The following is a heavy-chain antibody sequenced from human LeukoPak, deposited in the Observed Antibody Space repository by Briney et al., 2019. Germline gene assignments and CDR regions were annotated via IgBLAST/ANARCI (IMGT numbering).Heavy chain of an antibody. J-gene: IGHJ4*02. V-gene: IGHV4-39*07. Sequence: SETLSLTCTVSGGSISSGGYYWSWIRQPPGKGLEWIGEINHSGSTNYNPSLKSRVTISVDTSKNQFSLKLSSVTAADTAVYYCAGGNSSRVLDYWGQGTLVTVSS. D-gene: IGHD4-23*01. CDR3: AGGNSSRVLDY. CDR1: GGSISSGGYY. CDR2: INHSGST.